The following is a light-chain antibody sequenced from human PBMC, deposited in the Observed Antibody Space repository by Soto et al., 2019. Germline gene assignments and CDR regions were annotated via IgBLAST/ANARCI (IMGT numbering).Light chain of an antibody. Sequence: QSALTQPRSVSGSPGQSVTISCTGTSSDVGAYNYVSWYQQHPGKAPELIIFDVARRPSGVPDRFSGSKSGNTAPLTVSGLQAEDEADYYCCSYAGSYTFVFGTGTKLTVL. CDR2: DVA. V-gene: IGLV2-11*01. CDR3: CSYAGSYTFV. CDR1: SSDVGAYNY. J-gene: IGLJ1*01.